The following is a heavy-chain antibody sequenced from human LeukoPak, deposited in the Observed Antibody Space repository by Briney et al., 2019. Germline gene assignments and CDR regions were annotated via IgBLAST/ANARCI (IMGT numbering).Heavy chain of an antibody. CDR1: GYGFPSYW. D-gene: IGHD6-19*01. V-gene: IGHV5-51*01. CDR2: IYPADSDA. J-gene: IGHJ4*02. Sequence: GDSLKISCNGSGYGFPSYWIGWLRQMPGKGLEWMGIIYPADSDARYSPSFQGQVTLSADKSISTAYLQWSSLKASDTAMYYCARSSGSGWSFFDYWGQGTLVTVSS. CDR3: ARSSGSGWSFFDY.